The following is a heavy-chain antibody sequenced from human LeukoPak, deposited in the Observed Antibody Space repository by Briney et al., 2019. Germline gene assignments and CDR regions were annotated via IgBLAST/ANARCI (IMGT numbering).Heavy chain of an antibody. J-gene: IGHJ5*02. Sequence: SETLSLTCTVSGGSISSSSYYWGWIRQPPGKGLEWIGSIYYSGSTYYNPSLKSRVTISVDTSKNQFSLKLSSVTAADTAVYYCARNGVNIVVVLAATEYNWFDPWGQGTLVTVSS. CDR3: ARNGVNIVVVLAATEYNWFDP. V-gene: IGHV4-39*01. D-gene: IGHD2-2*01. CDR1: GGSISSSSYY. CDR2: IYYSGST.